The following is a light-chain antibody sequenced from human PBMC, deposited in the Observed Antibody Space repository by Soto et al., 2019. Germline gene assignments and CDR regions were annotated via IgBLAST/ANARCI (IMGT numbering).Light chain of an antibody. CDR3: QQYNNWPPIT. CDR1: QSVTSN. V-gene: IGKV3D-15*01. CDR2: AAS. J-gene: IGKJ5*01. Sequence: EIVLTQSPDTLAVSQGEVATLSCWASQSVTSNLAWYQQKRGQAPRLLIYAASTRATGVPARFSGSGSGTEFTLTISSLQSEDFAVYYCQQYNNWPPITFGQGTRLEIK.